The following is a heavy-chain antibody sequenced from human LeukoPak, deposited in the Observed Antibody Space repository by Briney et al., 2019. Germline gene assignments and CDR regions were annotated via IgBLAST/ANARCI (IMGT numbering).Heavy chain of an antibody. CDR1: GFTFSDYY. Sequence: DPGGSLRLSCAASGFTFSDYYMSWIRQAPGKGLEWVSYISSSSSYTNYADSVKGRFTISRDNAKNSLYLQMNSLRAEDTAVYYCARGPPVMDIAFDIWGQGTMVTVSS. V-gene: IGHV3-11*06. D-gene: IGHD2-2*03. CDR3: ARGPPVMDIAFDI. CDR2: ISSSSSYT. J-gene: IGHJ3*02.